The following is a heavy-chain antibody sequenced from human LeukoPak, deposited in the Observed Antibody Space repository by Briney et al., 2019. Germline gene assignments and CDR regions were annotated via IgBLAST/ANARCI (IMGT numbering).Heavy chain of an antibody. D-gene: IGHD5-18*01. CDR1: GYIFTDHY. CDR2: INPNSGGT. Sequence: ASVKVSCKASGYIFTDHYMHWVRQAPGQELGWMGRINPNSGGTNYAQKFQGRVTMTRDTAISTVYMELSSLKSEDTAIYYCAKVGLGNTAIHIWGQGTMVTVSS. V-gene: IGHV1/OR15-1*04. CDR3: AKVGLGNTAIHI. J-gene: IGHJ3*02.